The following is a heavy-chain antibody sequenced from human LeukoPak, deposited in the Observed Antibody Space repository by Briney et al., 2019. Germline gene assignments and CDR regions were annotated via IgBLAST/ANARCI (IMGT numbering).Heavy chain of an antibody. CDR1: GYSFTSYW. CDR2: IYPGDSDT. J-gene: IGHJ4*02. CDR3: ARADWSGYLRIQDY. V-gene: IGHV5-51*01. D-gene: IGHD3-3*01. Sequence: GESLQISCQGSGYSFTSYWIGWVRQLPGKGLEWMGIIYPGDSDTRYSPSFQGQVTISADKSISTAYLQWSSLKASDTAMYYCARADWSGYLRIQDYWGQGTLVTVSS.